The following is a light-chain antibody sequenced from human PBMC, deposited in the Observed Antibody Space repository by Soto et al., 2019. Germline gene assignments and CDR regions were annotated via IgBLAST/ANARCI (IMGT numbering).Light chain of an antibody. V-gene: IGKV3-20*01. J-gene: IGKJ1*01. CDR1: PSVTNF. CDR3: QQYGGSPRT. Sequence: PGERATLSCRASPSVTNFLAWYQQKPGQAPRLLIYYAYRRTTGIPDRFSGSGSGTDFTLTISGLEPEDFAVYYCQQYGGSPRTFGQGTKVDI. CDR2: YAY.